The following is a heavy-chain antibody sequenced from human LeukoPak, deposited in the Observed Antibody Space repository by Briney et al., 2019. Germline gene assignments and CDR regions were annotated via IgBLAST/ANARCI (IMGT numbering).Heavy chain of an antibody. Sequence: SQTLSLTCTVSGGSISSGDYYWNWIRQPPGKGLEWIGYIYYSGSTYYNPSLKSRVTISVDTSKNQFSLKLSSVTAADTAVYYCARESHYDSSGYYYAGFDYWGQGTLVTVSS. CDR1: GGSISSGDYY. CDR3: ARESHYDSSGYYYAGFDY. J-gene: IGHJ4*02. CDR2: IYYSGST. D-gene: IGHD3-22*01. V-gene: IGHV4-30-4*01.